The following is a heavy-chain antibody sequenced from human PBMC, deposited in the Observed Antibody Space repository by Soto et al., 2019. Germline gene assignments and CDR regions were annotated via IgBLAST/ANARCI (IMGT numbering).Heavy chain of an antibody. CDR1: GGSFRREA. V-gene: IGHV1-69*14. J-gene: IGHJ6*02. CDR2: ILPFFGTA. D-gene: IGHD3-9*01. Sequence: QVQLVQSGAEVKKPGSSVKVSCKASGGSFRREAINWLRQAPGQGPEWMGNILPFFGTADYAQKFQGRVTVTADMSTTPVSMPLSSLKVADTAVYYSAMAHVFCGNSDAFDVWGQGTTVIVSS. CDR3: AMAHVFCGNSDAFDV.